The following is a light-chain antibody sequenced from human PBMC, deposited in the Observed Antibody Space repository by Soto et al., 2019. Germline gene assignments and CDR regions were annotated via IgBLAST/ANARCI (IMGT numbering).Light chain of an antibody. CDR3: QQYNSYRIT. CDR2: KAS. V-gene: IGKV1-5*03. Sequence: DIQMTQSPSTLSASVGDRVTITCRASQSISNWLAWYQQKPGKAPKLLIYKASSLESGVPSRFSGSGSGTEFTLAISSLQPDDFATYYCQQYNSYRITFGQGTRPEI. CDR1: QSISNW. J-gene: IGKJ5*01.